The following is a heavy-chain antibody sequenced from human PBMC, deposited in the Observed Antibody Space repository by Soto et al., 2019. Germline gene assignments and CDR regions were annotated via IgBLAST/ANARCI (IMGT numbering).Heavy chain of an antibody. J-gene: IGHJ2*01. CDR3: ARRMTWSLWCFDL. Sequence: QVQLVQSGAEVKKPGSSVKVSCKASGDVFRSYGINWVRRAPGQGLEWMGWMNPNSGNTAYARKFHDRITMTRSVSARTAFMELSSLTPEDTAVYYCARRMTWSLWCFDLWGSGTQVTVSS. CDR1: GDVFRSYG. D-gene: IGHD3-3*01. CDR2: MNPNSGNT. V-gene: IGHV1-8*02.